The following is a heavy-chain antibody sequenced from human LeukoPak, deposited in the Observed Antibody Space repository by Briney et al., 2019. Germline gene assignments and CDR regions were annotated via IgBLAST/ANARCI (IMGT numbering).Heavy chain of an antibody. Sequence: PSETLSLTCTVSGGSISSSSYYWGWIRQPPGKGLEWIGSIYYSGSTYYNPSLKSRVTISVDTSKNQFSLKLSSVTAADTAVYYCPVVKVNYYDSSGYYGYWGQGTLVTVSS. V-gene: IGHV4-39*01. CDR3: PVVKVNYYDSSGYYGY. J-gene: IGHJ4*02. CDR2: IYYSGST. D-gene: IGHD3-22*01. CDR1: GGSISSSSYY.